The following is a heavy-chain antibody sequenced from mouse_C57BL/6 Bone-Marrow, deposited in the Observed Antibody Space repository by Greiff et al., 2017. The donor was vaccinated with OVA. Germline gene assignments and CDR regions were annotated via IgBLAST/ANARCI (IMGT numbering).Heavy chain of an antibody. D-gene: IGHD3-1*01. CDR1: GYTFTSYW. V-gene: IGHV1-69*01. CDR2: IDPSDSYT. J-gene: IGHJ4*01. CDR3: ARGLPNAMDY. Sequence: QVQLKESGAELVMPGASVKLSCKASGYTFTSYWMHWVKQRPGQGLEWIGEIDPSDSYTNYNQKFKGKSTLTVDKSSSTAYMQLSSLTSEDSAVYYCARGLPNAMDYWGQGTSVTVSS.